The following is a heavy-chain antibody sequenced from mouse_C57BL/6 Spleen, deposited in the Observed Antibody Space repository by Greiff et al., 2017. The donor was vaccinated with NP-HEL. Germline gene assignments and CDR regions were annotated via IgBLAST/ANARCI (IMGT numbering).Heavy chain of an antibody. J-gene: IGHJ3*01. CDR1: GYTFTDYE. CDR2: IDPETGGT. Sequence: ESGAELVRPGASVTLSCKASGYTFTDYEMHWVKQTPVHGLEWIGAIDPETGGTAYNQKFKGKAILTADKSSSTAYMELRSLTSEDSAVYYCTRAADGYFGGFAYWGQGTLVTVSA. CDR3: TRAADGYFGGFAY. D-gene: IGHD2-3*01. V-gene: IGHV1-15*01.